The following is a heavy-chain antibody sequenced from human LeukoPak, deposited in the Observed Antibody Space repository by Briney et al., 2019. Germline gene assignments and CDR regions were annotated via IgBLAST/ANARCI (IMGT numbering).Heavy chain of an antibody. V-gene: IGHV4-59*01. D-gene: IGHD1-26*01. Sequence: PSETLSLTCIVSGGSISSYYWSWIRQPPGKGLEWIGYIYYSGSTNYNPSLKSRVTISVDTSRNQFSLKLSSVTAADTAVYYCAGGGTVRNGMDVWGQGTTVTVSS. J-gene: IGHJ6*02. CDR3: AGGGTVRNGMDV. CDR2: IYYSGST. CDR1: GGSISSYY.